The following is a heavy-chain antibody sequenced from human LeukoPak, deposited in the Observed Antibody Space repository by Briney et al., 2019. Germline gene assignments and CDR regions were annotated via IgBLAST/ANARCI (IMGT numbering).Heavy chain of an antibody. Sequence: GGSLRLSCAASGFTSSRYWMTWVRQAPGKGLEWVANIKQDGSEKNYVDSVKGRFTISRDNAKNSLYLQMNSLRAEGTAVYYCARDVEGSGSYYSPWGQGTRVTVSS. D-gene: IGHD3-10*01. J-gene: IGHJ4*02. CDR3: ARDVEGSGSYYSP. V-gene: IGHV3-7*01. CDR1: GFTSSRYW. CDR2: IKQDGSEK.